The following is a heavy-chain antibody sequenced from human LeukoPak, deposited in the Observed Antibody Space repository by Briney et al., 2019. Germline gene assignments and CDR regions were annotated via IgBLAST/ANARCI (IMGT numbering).Heavy chain of an antibody. CDR3: AKCWRCPLDY. CDR1: GFPFSSYW. V-gene: IGHV3-7*03. Sequence: PGGSLRLSCAASGFPFSSYWMSWVRQAPGKGLEWVANIKQDGGEMFYVDSVKGRFTISRDNAKNSLYLQMNSLRAEDTAVYYCAKCWRCPLDYWGQGTLVTVSS. J-gene: IGHJ4*02. CDR2: IKQDGGEM. D-gene: IGHD3-3*01.